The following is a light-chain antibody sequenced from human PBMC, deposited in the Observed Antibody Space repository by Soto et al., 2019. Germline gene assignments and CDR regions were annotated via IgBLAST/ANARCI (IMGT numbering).Light chain of an antibody. Sequence: SVLPQPASVSVSPGQSITISCTGTSSHVGTYNLVSWYQQYSGKAPKLMIYEVSKRPSGVSNRFSGSKSGNTASLTISGLQAEDEADYYCCSYAGTNTYVLGTGTKVTVL. V-gene: IGLV2-23*02. CDR1: SSHVGTYNL. J-gene: IGLJ1*01. CDR3: CSYAGTNTYV. CDR2: EVS.